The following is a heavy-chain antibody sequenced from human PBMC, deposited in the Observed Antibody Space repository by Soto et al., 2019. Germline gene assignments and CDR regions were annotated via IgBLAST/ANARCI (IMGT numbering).Heavy chain of an antibody. D-gene: IGHD1-1*01. CDR2: ISYSGST. CDR3: ARHPAVHPTKVWRALFDS. Sequence: QLQLQESGPGLVKPSENLSLTCTVSGGSISSSSYYWGWIRQPPGKVLELIGSISYSGSTYYNPALRGRGTISVDTSKNPLSLKLSSVTAADTAVYYCARHPAVHPTKVWRALFDSWGQGTLVTVSS. CDR1: GGSISSSSYY. J-gene: IGHJ4*02. V-gene: IGHV4-39*01.